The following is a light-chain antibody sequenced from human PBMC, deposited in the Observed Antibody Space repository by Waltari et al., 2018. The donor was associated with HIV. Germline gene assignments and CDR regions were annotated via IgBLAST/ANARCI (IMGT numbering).Light chain of an antibody. CDR2: DVN. CDR3: AAYAGNNIVI. Sequence: QPALTQPPSASGSPGQSVTVSCTGTSSDIGYFNYVSWYQQHPGKAPKLLIYDVNKRPSGVPDRFSASKSGATASLTVSGLLAEDEADYYCAAYAGNNIVIFGGGTKVTV. CDR1: SSDIGYFNY. V-gene: IGLV2-8*01. J-gene: IGLJ2*01.